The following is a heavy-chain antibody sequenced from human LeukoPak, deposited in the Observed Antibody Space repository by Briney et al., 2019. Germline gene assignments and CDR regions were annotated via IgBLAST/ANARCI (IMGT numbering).Heavy chain of an antibody. Sequence: ASVKVSCKASGYTFTSYDINWVRQAPGQGLEWMGIINPSGGSTSYAQKFQGRVTMTRDTSTSTVYMELSSLRSEDTAVYYCARAGYCSSTSCYGPAYYYYYGMDVWGQGTTVTVSS. V-gene: IGHV1-46*01. CDR1: GYTFTSYD. J-gene: IGHJ6*02. CDR3: ARAGYCSSTSCYGPAYYYYYGMDV. CDR2: INPSGGST. D-gene: IGHD2-2*03.